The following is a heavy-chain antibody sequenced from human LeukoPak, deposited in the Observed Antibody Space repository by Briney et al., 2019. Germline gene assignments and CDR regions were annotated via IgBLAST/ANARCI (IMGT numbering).Heavy chain of an antibody. J-gene: IGHJ4*02. CDR2: INHIGTT. V-gene: IGHV4-38-2*02. D-gene: IGHD3-10*01. Sequence: SETLSLTCTVSGYSMNSGHYWAWIRQSPGKGLEWIGSINHIGTTFYNPSLNSRVTISVDTSKSQFSLMLTSVTAADTAVYYCARDCPSGYFDYWGQGTPVTVSS. CDR3: ARDCPSGYFDY. CDR1: GYSMNSGHY.